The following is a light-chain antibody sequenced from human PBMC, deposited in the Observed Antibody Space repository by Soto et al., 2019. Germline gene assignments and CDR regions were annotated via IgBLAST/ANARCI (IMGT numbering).Light chain of an antibody. Sequence: DIVLTQSPGTLSLSPGERATLPCRASQSVSSTSLAWYQQKPGQAPRLLIYGTSTRATGIPDRFSGSGSGTDFTLTISRLEPEDFAVYYCQQYGSSLFTFGPGTKVDIK. CDR2: GTS. J-gene: IGKJ3*01. CDR3: QQYGSSLFT. V-gene: IGKV3-20*01. CDR1: QSVSSTS.